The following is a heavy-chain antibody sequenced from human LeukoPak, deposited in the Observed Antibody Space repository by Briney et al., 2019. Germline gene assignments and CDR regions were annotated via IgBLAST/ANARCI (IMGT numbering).Heavy chain of an antibody. J-gene: IGHJ6*03. Sequence: SETLSLTCTVSGGSISSYYWSWIRQPPGKGLEWIGYIYYSGSTNYNPSLKSRVTISVDTSKNQFSLKLSSVTAADTAVYYCARSYSSSWSLYYYYYYMDVWGKGTTVTVSS. D-gene: IGHD6-13*01. CDR1: GGSISSYY. CDR3: ARSYSSSWSLYYYYYYMDV. CDR2: IYYSGST. V-gene: IGHV4-59*01.